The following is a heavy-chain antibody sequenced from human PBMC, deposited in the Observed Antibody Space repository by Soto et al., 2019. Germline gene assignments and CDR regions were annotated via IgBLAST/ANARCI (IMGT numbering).Heavy chain of an antibody. CDR3: ARDFGAGAHFDH. V-gene: IGHV4-34*01. D-gene: IGHD3-10*01. J-gene: IGHJ4*02. CDR1: GGSLTDYW. Sequence: QVHLQQWGTGLLKPSETLSLTCVVYGGSLTDYWWTWIRQTPGKGLEWIGEINHIGHSNNNPSLKSSVTISLDPSQNQFSLYLTSVTAADAAVYYCARDFGAGAHFDHWGQGSLVTVSS. CDR2: INHIGHS.